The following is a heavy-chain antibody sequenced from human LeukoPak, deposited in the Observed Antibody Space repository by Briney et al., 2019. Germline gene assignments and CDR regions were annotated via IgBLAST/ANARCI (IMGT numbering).Heavy chain of an antibody. CDR3: AKGSSSGWFPFDY. CDR2: ISSSSSYI. V-gene: IGHV3-21*04. Sequence: GGSLRLSCAASGFTFSSYSMNWVRQAPGKGLEWVSSISSSSSYIYYADSVKGRFTISRDNAKNSLYLQMNSLRAEDTALYYCAKGSSSGWFPFDYWGQGTLVTVSS. CDR1: GFTFSSYS. J-gene: IGHJ4*02. D-gene: IGHD6-19*01.